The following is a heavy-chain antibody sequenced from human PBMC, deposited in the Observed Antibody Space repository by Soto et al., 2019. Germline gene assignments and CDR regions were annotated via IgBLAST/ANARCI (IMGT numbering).Heavy chain of an antibody. CDR2: IYYSGNT. CDR3: ARLGGFYQSLDS. D-gene: IGHD3-22*01. CDR1: GGSSSIYY. V-gene: IGHV4-59*08. Sequence: SDTLSLTCTVSGGSSSIYYWSWIRQPPGKGLEWIGYIYYSGNTNYNPSLKSRVTISVDTSMNQFSLKLSSVTAADTAVYYCARLGGFYQSLDSWGQGTSVTVSS. J-gene: IGHJ5*01.